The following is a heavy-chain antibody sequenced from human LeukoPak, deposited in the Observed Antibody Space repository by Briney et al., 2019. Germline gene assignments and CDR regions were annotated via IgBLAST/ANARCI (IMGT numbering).Heavy chain of an antibody. Sequence: PSETLSLTCAVYGGSFSGYYWSWIRQPPGKGLEWIGEINHSGSTNYNPSLKSRVTISVDTSKNQFSLKLSSVTAADTAVYYCAGRVPVPSVRGVIQNYYYHGMDVWGQGTTVTVSS. CDR3: AGRVPVPSVRGVIQNYYYHGMDV. J-gene: IGHJ6*02. CDR1: GGSFSGYY. D-gene: IGHD3-10*01. V-gene: IGHV4-34*01. CDR2: INHSGST.